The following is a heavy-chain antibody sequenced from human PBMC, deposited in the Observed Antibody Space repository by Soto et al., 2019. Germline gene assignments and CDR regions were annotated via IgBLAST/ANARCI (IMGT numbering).Heavy chain of an antibody. V-gene: IGHV4-34*02. D-gene: IGHD1-26*01. CDR3: ARGGDDSKVGRT. CDR1: GESCSGYY. J-gene: IGHJ5*02. CDR2: IHPSGST. Sequence: QAQLQQWGAGVLKPSETLSLTCAVYGESCSGYYCSWTRQPPGKGLEWIGEIHPSGSTYFNPSLQTPVPIPLYXSKNQFSLKLSSVAAADTAIYYCARGGDDSKVGRTWGQGTLVTVSS.